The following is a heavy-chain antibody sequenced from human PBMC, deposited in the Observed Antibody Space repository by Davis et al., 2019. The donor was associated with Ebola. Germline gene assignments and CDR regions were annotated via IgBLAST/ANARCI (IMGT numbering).Heavy chain of an antibody. V-gene: IGHV1-18*04. CDR2: ISAYNGNT. CDR3: ARITMVRGVIIYGMDV. D-gene: IGHD3-10*01. Sequence: AASVKVSCKASGYTFTSYGISWVRQAPGQGLEWMGWISAYNGNTNYAQKLQGRVTMTTATSTSTAYMELRSLRSDDTAVYYCARITMVRGVIIYGMDVWGQGTTVTVSS. CDR1: GYTFTSYG. J-gene: IGHJ6*02.